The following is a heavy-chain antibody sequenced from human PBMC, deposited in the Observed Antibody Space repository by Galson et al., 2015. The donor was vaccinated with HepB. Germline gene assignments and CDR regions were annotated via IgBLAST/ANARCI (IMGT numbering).Heavy chain of an antibody. CDR1: GGTFSNYA. CDR3: ARGYDSGSYYYHY. D-gene: IGHD3-10*01. CDR2: ITPLFGRA. Sequence: SVKVSCKASGGTFSNYAIDWVRQAPGQGLEWIGGITPLFGRAKYAQVFQGRVTMTADNSASTAYMELSSLRPEDTAVYYCARGYDSGSYYYHYWGQGSLVTVSS. J-gene: IGHJ4*02. V-gene: IGHV1-69*06.